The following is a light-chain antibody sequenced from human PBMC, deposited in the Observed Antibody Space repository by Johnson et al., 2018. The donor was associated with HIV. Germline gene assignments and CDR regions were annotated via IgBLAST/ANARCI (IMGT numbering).Light chain of an antibody. CDR1: SSNIGNNL. CDR2: ANN. CDR3: GTWDNGLSAYV. Sequence: QSVLTQPPSVSAPPGQKVTISCSGSSSNIGNNLASWYQQLPGTAPKLLIYANNKRPSGIPDRFSGSKSGTSATLGITGLQTGDEADYYCGTWDNGLSAYVFGTGTKFTVL. V-gene: IGLV1-51*02. J-gene: IGLJ1*01.